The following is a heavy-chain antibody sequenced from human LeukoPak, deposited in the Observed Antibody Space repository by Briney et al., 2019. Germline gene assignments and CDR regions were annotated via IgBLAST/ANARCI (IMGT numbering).Heavy chain of an antibody. Sequence: PGGSLRLSCAASGFTFSSYSMNWVRQPPGKGLEWIGSIYYSGSTYYNPSLKSRVTISVDTSKNQFSLKLSSVTAADTAVYYCARVYDSSGSYYYYMDVWGKGTTVTISS. V-gene: IGHV4-39*01. D-gene: IGHD3-22*01. CDR2: IYYSGST. J-gene: IGHJ6*03. CDR3: ARVYDSSGSYYYYMDV. CDR1: GFTFSSYSMN.